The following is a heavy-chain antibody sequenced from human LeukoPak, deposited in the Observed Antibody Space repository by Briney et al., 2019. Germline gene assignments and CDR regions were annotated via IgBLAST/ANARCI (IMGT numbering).Heavy chain of an antibody. Sequence: GGSLRLSCAASGFTFSSYAMSWVRQAPGKGLEWVSAISGSGGSTYYADSVKGRFTISRDNSKNTLYLQMNSLRAEDTAVYYCVGGDSSGSLDAFDIWGQGTMVTVSP. V-gene: IGHV3-23*01. CDR1: GFTFSSYA. D-gene: IGHD3-22*01. CDR2: ISGSGGST. J-gene: IGHJ3*02. CDR3: VGGDSSGSLDAFDI.